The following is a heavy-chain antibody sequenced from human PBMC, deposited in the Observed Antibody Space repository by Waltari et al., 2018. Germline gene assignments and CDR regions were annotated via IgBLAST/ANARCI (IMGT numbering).Heavy chain of an antibody. CDR3: AKDNDFDYYDSSGYLDY. CDR1: GFNFDDYA. D-gene: IGHD3-22*01. Sequence: EVQLVESGGGLVQPGRSLRLSCAASGFNFDDYAMHWVRQVPGKGLEWVSGISWNSGSIGYADSVKGRFTISRDNAKNSLYLQMNSLRAEDTALYYCAKDNDFDYYDSSGYLDYWGQGTLVTVSS. J-gene: IGHJ4*02. V-gene: IGHV3-9*01. CDR2: ISWNSGSI.